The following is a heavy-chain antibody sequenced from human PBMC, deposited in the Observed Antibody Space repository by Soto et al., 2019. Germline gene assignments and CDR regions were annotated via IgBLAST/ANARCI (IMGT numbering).Heavy chain of an antibody. CDR2: ISYDGSNK. D-gene: IGHD3-16*02. CDR3: AKVIHYDCVWGSYRS. V-gene: IGHV3-30*18. J-gene: IGHJ5*02. CDR1: GFTFSSYG. Sequence: QVQLVESGGGVVQPGRSLRLSCAASGFTFSSYGMHWVRQAPGKGLEWVAVISYDGSNKYYADSVKGRFTISRDNSKNTLYLQMNSLRAEDTAVYYCAKVIHYDCVWGSYRSWGQGTLVTVSS.